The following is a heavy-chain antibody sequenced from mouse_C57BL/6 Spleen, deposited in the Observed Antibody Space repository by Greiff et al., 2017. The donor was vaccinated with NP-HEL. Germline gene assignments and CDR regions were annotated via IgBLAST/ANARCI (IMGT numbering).Heavy chain of an antibody. CDR2: INPGSGGT. V-gene: IGHV1-54*01. CDR1: GYAFTNYL. CDR3: ARCGSSLYYAMDY. J-gene: IGHJ4*01. D-gene: IGHD1-1*01. Sequence: QVHVKQSGAELVRPGTSVKVSCKASGYAFTNYLIEWVKQRPGQGLEWIGVINPGSGGTNYNEKFKGKATLTADKSSSTAYMQLSSLTSEDSAVYCCARCGSSLYYAMDYWGQGTSVTVSS.